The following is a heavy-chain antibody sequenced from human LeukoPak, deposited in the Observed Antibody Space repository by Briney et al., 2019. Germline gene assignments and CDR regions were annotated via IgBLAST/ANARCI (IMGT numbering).Heavy chain of an antibody. J-gene: IGHJ3*02. D-gene: IGHD3-10*01. CDR1: GYSFTSYW. CDR3: GGTYGSGSYYSRDAFDI. CDR2: IYPGDSDT. Sequence: GESLKISCKGSGYSFTSYWIGWVRQMPGKGLEWMGIIYPGDSDTRYSPSFQGQVTISADKSISTAYLQWSSLKASDTAMYCCGGTYGSGSYYSRDAFDIWGQGTMVTVSS. V-gene: IGHV5-51*01.